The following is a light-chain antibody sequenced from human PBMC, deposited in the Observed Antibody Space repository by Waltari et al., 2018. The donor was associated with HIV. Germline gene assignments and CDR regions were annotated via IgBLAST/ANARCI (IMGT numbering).Light chain of an antibody. J-gene: IGLJ2*01. CDR3: SSYTSSSTLV. CDR2: EVG. CDR1: STDVGSYYC. V-gene: IGLV2-18*02. Sequence: QSALTQPPSVSGSPGQSVPISCTGTSTDVGSYYCVPWSQQPPVTAPKLVIYEVGNRPTGVPHRFSGSKSGNTASLTISGLQAEDEADYYCSSYTSSSTLVFGGGTKLTVL.